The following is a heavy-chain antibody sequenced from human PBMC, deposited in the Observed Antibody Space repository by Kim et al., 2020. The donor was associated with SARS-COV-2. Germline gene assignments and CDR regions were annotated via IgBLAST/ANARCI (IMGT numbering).Heavy chain of an antibody. CDR2: VTSSGFGT. J-gene: IGHJ4*02. D-gene: IGHD3-10*01. CDR3: AKDRGRYYPYYFDP. V-gene: IGHV3-23*01. Sequence: GGSLRLSCAASGFNFSSFTMSWVRQAPGKGLEWVSTVTSSGFGTYYADSVKGRFSVSRDNSKNTLYMQVNSLRGEDTAVYYCAKDRGRYYPYYFDPWGQGSLVTVSS. CDR1: GFNFSSFT.